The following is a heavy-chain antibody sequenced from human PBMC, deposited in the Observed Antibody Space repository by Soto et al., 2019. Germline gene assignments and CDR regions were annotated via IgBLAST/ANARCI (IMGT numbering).Heavy chain of an antibody. Sequence: EMQLVESGGGLVQPGRSLRLSCAASGFTFDDYAMHWVRQVPGKGLEWVSGISWNSEVKLYADTTKGRFTISIDNADNSVYMQIDSLGVEDTAFYYCVKDRRFLEAWGAFDVWGQGTLVTVSS. V-gene: IGHV3-9*01. CDR2: ISWNSEVK. J-gene: IGHJ3*01. CDR3: VKDRRFLEAWGAFDV. D-gene: IGHD3-3*01. CDR1: GFTFDDYA.